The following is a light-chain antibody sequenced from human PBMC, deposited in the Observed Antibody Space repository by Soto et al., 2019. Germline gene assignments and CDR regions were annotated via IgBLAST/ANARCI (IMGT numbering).Light chain of an antibody. J-gene: IGKJ2*01. CDR2: AAS. CDR3: QQLTDRRFS. V-gene: IGKV1-9*01. CDR1: QGNNTF. Sequence: IQSTQSASALSSSVVDRVTISCRASQGNNTFVAFYHQKSGKAPKLLIFAASTVRSGVPSRFSDSGSEKDFTLTISSLQPEDFATYYCQQLTDRRFSFGQGTKVDIK.